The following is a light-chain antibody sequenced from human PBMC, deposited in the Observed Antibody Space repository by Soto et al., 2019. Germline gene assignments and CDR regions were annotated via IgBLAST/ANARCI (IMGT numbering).Light chain of an antibody. CDR1: QGISNY. CDR2: AAS. Sequence: DIQMTQSPSSLSASVGDRVTITCRASQGISNYLAWFQQKPGKAPKSLIYAASNLQSGFPSKFSGSGSGTDFTLTISSLQPEDFATYDCQQYSTYPFTFGPGTKVDIK. J-gene: IGKJ3*01. CDR3: QQYSTYPFT. V-gene: IGKV1-16*02.